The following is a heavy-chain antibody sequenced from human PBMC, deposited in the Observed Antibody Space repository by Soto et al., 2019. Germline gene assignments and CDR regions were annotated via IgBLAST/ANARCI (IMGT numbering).Heavy chain of an antibody. CDR2: TYYRTKWYN. D-gene: IGHD7-27*01. Sequence: SQTPSLTCAISGDSVSSNSAAWNWIRQSPSRGLEWLGRTYYRTKWYNDYAVSVKSRITINPDTSKNQFSLQLNSVTPEDTAVYYCARTTLTKTGPYFDYWGQGTLVTVSS. CDR3: ARTTLTKTGPYFDY. CDR1: GDSVSSNSAA. J-gene: IGHJ4*02. V-gene: IGHV6-1*01.